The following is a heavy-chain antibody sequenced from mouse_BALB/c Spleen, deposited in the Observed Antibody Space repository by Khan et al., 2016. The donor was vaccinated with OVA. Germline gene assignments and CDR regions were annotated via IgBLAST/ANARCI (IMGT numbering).Heavy chain of an antibody. CDR3: ARVYGGDFDY. J-gene: IGHJ2*01. Sequence: VQLKQSGPGLVKPSQSLSLTCTVTGYSITTDYAWNWIRQFPGNKLEWMGFISYSGNTKYNPSLKSRISITRGTSKNQFFLQLKSVTTEDTARYYCARVYGGDFDYWGQGTTLTVSS. CDR2: ISYSGNT. D-gene: IGHD1-1*01. CDR1: GYSITTDYA. V-gene: IGHV3-2*02.